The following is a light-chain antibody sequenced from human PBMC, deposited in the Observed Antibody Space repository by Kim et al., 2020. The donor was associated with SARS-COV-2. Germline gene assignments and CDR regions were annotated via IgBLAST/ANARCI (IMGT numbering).Light chain of an antibody. Sequence: QRVTMSCSGSSSNIGSNTVSWYQQFPGTAPKLLIYSDNQRPAGVPDRFSASKSGSSASLAISGLQSDDEADYYCAAWDDSLNGRGVFGGGTQLTVL. CDR2: SDN. CDR1: SSNIGSNT. CDR3: AAWDDSLNGRGV. V-gene: IGLV1-44*01. J-gene: IGLJ3*02.